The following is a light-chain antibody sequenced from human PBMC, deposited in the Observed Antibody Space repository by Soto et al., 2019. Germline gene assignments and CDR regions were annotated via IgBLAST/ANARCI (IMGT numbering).Light chain of an antibody. CDR1: QSVGTR. CDR3: QHYQSGHPIT. J-gene: IGKJ5*01. CDR2: GAS. Sequence: EILLTQSPDTLSLSPGESATLSCRAAQSVGTRLAWYQHKTGQAPRLLISGASSRATGIPDRFTGSGSETSFTLTISRLEPEDFAMYYCQHYQSGHPITFGQGTRLEI. V-gene: IGKV3-20*01.